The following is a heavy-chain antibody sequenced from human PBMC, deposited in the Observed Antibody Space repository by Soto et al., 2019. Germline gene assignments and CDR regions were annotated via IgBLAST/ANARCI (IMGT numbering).Heavy chain of an antibody. J-gene: IGHJ4*02. CDR3: ARDHSGSDSFDY. V-gene: IGHV4-59*01. D-gene: IGHD1-26*01. CDR2: IYYSGNT. CDR1: GGSISSYY. Sequence: TSETLSLTCTVSGGSISSYYWSWIRQSPGKGLEWIGYIYYSGNTNYNPSLKSRVTMSVDTSKNQFSLKLSSVTAADTAVYYCARDHSGSDSFDYWGQGTLVTVSS.